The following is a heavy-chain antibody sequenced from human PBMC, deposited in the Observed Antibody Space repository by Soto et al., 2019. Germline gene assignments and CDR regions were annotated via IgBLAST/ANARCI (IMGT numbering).Heavy chain of an antibody. CDR3: ARDLEVAGNRGGY. CDR1: GFTFSSYA. Sequence: QVQLVESGGGVVQPGRSLRLSCAASGFTFSSYAMHWVRQAPGKGLEWVAVISYDGSNKYYADSVKGRFTISRDNSKNTLYLQMNSMRAEDTAVYYCARDLEVAGNRGGYWGKGTLVTVSS. V-gene: IGHV3-30-3*01. CDR2: ISYDGSNK. J-gene: IGHJ4*02. D-gene: IGHD6-19*01.